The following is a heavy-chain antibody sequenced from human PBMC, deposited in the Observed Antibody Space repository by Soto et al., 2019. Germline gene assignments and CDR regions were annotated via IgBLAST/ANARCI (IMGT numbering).Heavy chain of an antibody. J-gene: IGHJ4*02. CDR3: AGGGGRSAPFDY. V-gene: IGHV3-33*01. D-gene: IGHD2-15*01. CDR2: IWYDGSNK. CDR1: GFTFSSYD. Sequence: QVQLVESGGGVVQPGRSLRLSCAASGFTFSSYDMHWVRQAPGKGLEWVAVIWYDGSNKYYADSVKGRFTISRDNSQNPLYLQMNSLRAEDTAGYYCAGGGGRSAPFDYWGQGSLVTVSS.